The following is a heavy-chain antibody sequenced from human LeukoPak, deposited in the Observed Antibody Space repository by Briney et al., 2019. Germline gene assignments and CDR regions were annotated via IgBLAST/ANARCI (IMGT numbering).Heavy chain of an antibody. CDR3: AKLTYYDILTGKYLVFDY. D-gene: IGHD3-9*01. CDR2: LYSGSNT. Sequence: GGSLRLSCAASGFTVSSNYMSWVRQAPGKGLEWVSLLYSGSNTFYADSVKGRFTISRDNSKNTLYLRMNSLRAEDTAVYYCAKLTYYDILTGKYLVFDYWGQGTLVTVSS. CDR1: GFTVSSNY. V-gene: IGHV3-53*01. J-gene: IGHJ4*02.